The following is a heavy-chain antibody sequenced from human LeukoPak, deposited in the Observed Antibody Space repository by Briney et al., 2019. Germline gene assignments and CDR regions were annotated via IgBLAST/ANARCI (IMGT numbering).Heavy chain of an antibody. CDR1: GYTFTNYG. Sequence: GASVKVSCKASGYTFTNYGISWVRQAPGQGLEWMGWISAYNGNTNYAQKLQGRVTMTTDTSTSTAYMELRSLRSDDTAVYYCARAVYSRLQRRLDYWGQGTLVTVSS. J-gene: IGHJ4*02. CDR3: ARAVYSRLQRRLDY. CDR2: ISAYNGNT. D-gene: IGHD4-11*01. V-gene: IGHV1-18*01.